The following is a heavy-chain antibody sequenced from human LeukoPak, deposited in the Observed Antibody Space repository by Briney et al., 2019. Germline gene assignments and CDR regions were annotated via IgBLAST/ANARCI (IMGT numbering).Heavy chain of an antibody. CDR1: GYTLTELS. V-gene: IGHV1-24*01. Sequence: GASVKVSCKVSGYTLTELSMHWVRQAPGKGLEWMGGFDPEDGETIYAQKFQGRVTMTEDTSTDTAYMELSSLRSEDTAVYYCATYAHYDYVWGSYRRNWFDPWGQGTLVTVSS. CDR2: FDPEDGET. J-gene: IGHJ5*02. D-gene: IGHD3-16*02. CDR3: ATYAHYDYVWGSYRRNWFDP.